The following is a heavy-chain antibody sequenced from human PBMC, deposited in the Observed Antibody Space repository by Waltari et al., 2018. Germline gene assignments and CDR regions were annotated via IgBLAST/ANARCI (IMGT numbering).Heavy chain of an antibody. CDR2: INPNSGGT. V-gene: IGHV1-2*06. J-gene: IGHJ3*02. Sequence: QVQLVQSGAEVKKPGASVKVSCKASGYTFTGYYMHWMRQAPGQGLEWMGRINPNSGGTNYAQKFQGRVTMTRDTSISTAYMELSRLRSDDTAVYYCANSVYYGSGSYSAFDIWGQGTMVTVSS. CDR3: ANSVYYGSGSYSAFDI. D-gene: IGHD3-10*01. CDR1: GYTFTGYY.